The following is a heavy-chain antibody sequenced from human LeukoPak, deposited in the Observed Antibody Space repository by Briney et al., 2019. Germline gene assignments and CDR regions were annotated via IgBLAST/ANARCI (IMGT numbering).Heavy chain of an antibody. CDR2: INPNSGGT. CDR3: AKEQMATAFDP. CDR1: GYTFTGYY. D-gene: IGHD5-24*01. J-gene: IGHJ5*02. V-gene: IGHV1-2*02. Sequence: ASVKVSCKASGYTFTGYYMHWLRQAPGQGLEWMGWINPNSGGTKYAQKFQGRVTMTRDTSISTAYMELSRLRSDDTAVYYCAKEQMATAFDPWGQGALVTVSS.